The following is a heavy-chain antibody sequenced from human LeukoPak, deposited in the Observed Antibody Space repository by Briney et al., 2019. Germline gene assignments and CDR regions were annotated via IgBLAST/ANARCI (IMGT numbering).Heavy chain of an antibody. CDR2: IMPIFGTA. Sequence: ASVKVSCKASGGTFSSYAISWVRQAPGQGLEWMGGIMPIFGTANYGQKFQGRVTITTDESTSTAYMELSSLRSEDTAVYYCARAPLPPYYYDSSGYYYFDYWGQGTLVTVSS. CDR3: ARAPLPPYYYDSSGYYYFDY. CDR1: GGTFSSYA. J-gene: IGHJ4*02. D-gene: IGHD3-22*01. V-gene: IGHV1-69*05.